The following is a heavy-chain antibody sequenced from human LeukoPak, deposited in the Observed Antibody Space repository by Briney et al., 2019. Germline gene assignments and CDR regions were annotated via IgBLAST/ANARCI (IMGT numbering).Heavy chain of an antibody. D-gene: IGHD3-22*01. CDR3: AKASETYYYDSSGPLYYYYYMDV. J-gene: IGHJ6*03. V-gene: IGHV3-30*18. CDR2: ISYDGSNK. CDR1: GFTFSSYG. Sequence: GGSLRLSCAASGFTFSSYGMHWVRQAPGKGLEWVAVISYDGSNKYYADSVKGRFTISRDNSKNTLYLQMNSLRAEDTAVYYCAKASETYYYDSSGPLYYYYYMDVWGKGTTVTISS.